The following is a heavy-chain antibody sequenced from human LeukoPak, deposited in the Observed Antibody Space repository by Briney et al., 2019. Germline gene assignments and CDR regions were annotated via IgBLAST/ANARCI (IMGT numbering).Heavy chain of an antibody. CDR2: ISSSGSTT. J-gene: IGHJ4*02. D-gene: IGHD5-12*01. Sequence: GGSLRLSCAASGFTFSDYYMSWIRQAPGKGLEWVSYISSSGSTTYYADSVKGRFTISRDNSKNTLYLQMNCLRAEDTAVYYCARGYSGYDSVDYWGQGTLVTVSS. CDR1: GFTFSDYY. CDR3: ARGYSGYDSVDY. V-gene: IGHV3-11*04.